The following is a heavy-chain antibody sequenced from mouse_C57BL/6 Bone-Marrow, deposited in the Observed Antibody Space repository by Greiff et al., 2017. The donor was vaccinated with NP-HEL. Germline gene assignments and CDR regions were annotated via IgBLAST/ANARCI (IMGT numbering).Heavy chain of an antibody. CDR1: GFNIKDYY. Sequence: DVKLQESGAELVKPGASVKLSCTASGFNIKDYYMHWVKQRTEQGLEWIGRIDPEDGETKYAPKFQGKATITADTSSNTAYLQLSSLTSEDTAVYYCAPGFYGSRSSFAYWGQGTLVTVSA. CDR2: IDPEDGET. J-gene: IGHJ3*01. V-gene: IGHV14-2*01. CDR3: APGFYGSRSSFAY. D-gene: IGHD1-1*01.